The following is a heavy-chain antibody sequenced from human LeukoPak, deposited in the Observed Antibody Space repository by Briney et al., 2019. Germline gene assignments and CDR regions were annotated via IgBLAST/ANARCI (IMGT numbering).Heavy chain of an antibody. V-gene: IGHV4-38-2*02. D-gene: IGHD7-27*01. CDR1: GYSISSGYY. J-gene: IGHJ3*02. Sequence: SETLSLTCTVSGYSISSGYYWGWIRQPPGKGLEWIGSIYHSGSTYYNPSLKSRVTISVDTSKNQFSLKLSSVTAADTAVYYCARVNLGINDIWGQGTMVTVSS. CDR3: ARVNLGINDI. CDR2: IYHSGST.